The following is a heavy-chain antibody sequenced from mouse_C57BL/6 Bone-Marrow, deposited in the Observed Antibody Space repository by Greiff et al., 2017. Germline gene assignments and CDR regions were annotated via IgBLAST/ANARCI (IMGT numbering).Heavy chain of an antibody. Sequence: EVQLQQSGTVLARPGASVKMSCKTSGYTFTSYWMHWVKQRPGQGLEWIGAIYPGNSDTSYNQKFKGKAKLTAVTSAGTAYMELSSLTNEDSAVYYCTRGGYYGSSYFDYWGQGTTLTVSS. CDR3: TRGGYYGSSYFDY. V-gene: IGHV1-5*01. J-gene: IGHJ2*01. CDR2: IYPGNSDT. D-gene: IGHD1-1*01. CDR1: GYTFTSYW.